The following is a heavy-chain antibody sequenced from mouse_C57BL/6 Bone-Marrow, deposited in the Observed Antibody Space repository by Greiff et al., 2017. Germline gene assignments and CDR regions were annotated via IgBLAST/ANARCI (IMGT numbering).Heavy chain of an antibody. V-gene: IGHV1-62-2*01. CDR3: ARHERYYDYEGYFDY. CDR1: GYIFTEYT. D-gene: IGHD2-4*01. Sequence: VNVVESGAELVKPGASVKLSCKASGYIFTEYTIHWVKQRSGQGLEWIGWFYPGSGSIKYNERFKDKATLTADKSSNTVYMELSRLTSEDSAVYCCARHERYYDYEGYFDYWGQGTTLTVSS. CDR2: FYPGSGSI. J-gene: IGHJ2*01.